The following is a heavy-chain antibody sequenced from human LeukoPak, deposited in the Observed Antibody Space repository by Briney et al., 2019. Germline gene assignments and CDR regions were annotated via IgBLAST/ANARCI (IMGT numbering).Heavy chain of an antibody. V-gene: IGHV4-30-4*08. J-gene: IGHJ5*02. CDR1: GDSISNDDYY. CDR3: ARGSITMMGFDP. Sequence: SETLSLTCTVSGDSISNDDYYWSWIRQLPGKGLEWIGYIYYSGNTYYHPSLKRRVTMSVDTSHNQFSLNLSSVTAADTAVYYCARGSITMMGFDPWGQGTLVTVSS. CDR2: IYYSGNT. D-gene: IGHD3-22*01.